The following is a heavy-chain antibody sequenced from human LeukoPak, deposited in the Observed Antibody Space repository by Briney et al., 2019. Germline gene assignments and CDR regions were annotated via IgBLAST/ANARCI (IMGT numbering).Heavy chain of an antibody. V-gene: IGHV3-49*03. J-gene: IGHJ4*02. CDR1: GFTFGDYA. D-gene: IGHD1-1*01. Sequence: GGSLRLSCTASGFTFGDYAMGWFRQAPGKGLEWVGFIRSKAYGETADYAASVKGRFTISRDDSKAIAYLQMNSLKTEDTAVYHCTRDRGAYNLYDYWGQGTLVTVSS. CDR3: TRDRGAYNLYDY. CDR2: IRSKAYGETA.